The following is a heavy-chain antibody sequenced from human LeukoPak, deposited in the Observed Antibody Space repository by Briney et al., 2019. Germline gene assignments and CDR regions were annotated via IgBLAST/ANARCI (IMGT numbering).Heavy chain of an antibody. V-gene: IGHV3-74*01. CDR1: GFTFSSYW. D-gene: IGHD2-21*02. CDR3: ANFYCGGDCSG. J-gene: IGHJ4*02. Sequence: GGSLRLSCAASGFTFSSYWMHWVRQAPGKGLVWVSRINGDRSVTTYADSVKGRFTISRDNAKNTLYLQMNSLRAEDTAVYYCANFYCGGDCSGWGQGTLVTVSS. CDR2: INGDRSVT.